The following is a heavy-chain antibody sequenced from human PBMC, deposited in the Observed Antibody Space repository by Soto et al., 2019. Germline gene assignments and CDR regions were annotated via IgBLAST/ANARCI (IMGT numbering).Heavy chain of an antibody. D-gene: IGHD6-6*01. Sequence: SETLSLTCSIYSGSFSGYYWSWIRQPPGKGLEWIGEISQSGNTNYSPSLRSRVSISIDTSKKQFSLNLASVSAADTAVYYCARAPKVSGSSQTRPDFWGQGTLVTVSS. J-gene: IGHJ4*02. CDR2: ISQSGNT. CDR3: ARAPKVSGSSQTRPDF. CDR1: SGSFSGYY. V-gene: IGHV4-34*01.